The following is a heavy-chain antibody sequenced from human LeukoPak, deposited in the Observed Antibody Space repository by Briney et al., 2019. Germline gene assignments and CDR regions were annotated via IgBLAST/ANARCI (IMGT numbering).Heavy chain of an antibody. D-gene: IGHD2-15*01. J-gene: IGHJ5*02. CDR1: GGTFSSYA. V-gene: IGHV1-69*06. Sequence: ASVKASCKASGGTFSSYAISWVRQAPGQGLEWMGGIIPIFGTANYAQKFQGRVTITADKSTSTAYMELSSLRSEDTAVYYCARDVGGYSVNWFDPWGQGTLVTVSS. CDR2: IIPIFGTA. CDR3: ARDVGGYSVNWFDP.